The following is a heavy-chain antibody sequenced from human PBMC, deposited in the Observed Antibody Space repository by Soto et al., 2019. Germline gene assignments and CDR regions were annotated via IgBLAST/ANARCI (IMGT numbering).Heavy chain of an antibody. CDR1: GFTFSSYW. V-gene: IGHV3-7*01. J-gene: IGHJ6*03. D-gene: IGHD2-2*01. CDR2: IKQDGSEK. CDR3: ARELRYCSSTSCYQAVDYYYYYYMDV. Sequence: EVQLVESGGGLVQPGGSLRLSCAASGFTFSSYWMSWVRQAPGKGLEWVANIKQDGSEKYYVDSVKGRFTISRDNAKNSLYLQMNSLRAEDTAVYYCARELRYCSSTSCYQAVDYYYYYYMDVWGKGTTVTVSS.